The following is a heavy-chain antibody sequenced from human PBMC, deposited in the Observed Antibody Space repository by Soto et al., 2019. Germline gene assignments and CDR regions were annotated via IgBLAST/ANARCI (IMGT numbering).Heavy chain of an antibody. CDR2: INPSGGST. V-gene: IGHV1-46*01. J-gene: IGHJ4*02. D-gene: IGHD3-10*01. Sequence: QVQLVQSGAEVKKPGASVKVSCKASGYTFTSYYMHWVRQAPGQGLEWMGIINPSGGSTSYAQKVQGRVTMTRDTPTSTVYMELSSLRSEDTAVYYCARVRGVRGAVDYWGQGTLVTVSS. CDR1: GYTFTSYY. CDR3: ARVRGVRGAVDY.